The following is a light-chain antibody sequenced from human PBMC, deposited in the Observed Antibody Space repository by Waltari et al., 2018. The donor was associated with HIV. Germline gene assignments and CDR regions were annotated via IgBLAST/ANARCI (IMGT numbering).Light chain of an antibody. V-gene: IGKV3-20*01. Sequence: EIVLTQSPGTLSLSPGERDTLSCRASQSVTSSFLSWYQQKPGQAPRLLIYGASSRATGIPDRFSGGGSGTDFTLTISRLEPEDFAVYYCQQYGSSPLTFGGGTKVDIK. J-gene: IGKJ4*01. CDR3: QQYGSSPLT. CDR1: QSVTSSF. CDR2: GAS.